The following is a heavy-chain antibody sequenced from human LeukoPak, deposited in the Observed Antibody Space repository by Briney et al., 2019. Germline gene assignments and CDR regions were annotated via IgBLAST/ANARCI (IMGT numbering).Heavy chain of an antibody. J-gene: IGHJ4*02. CDR1: GDSISSSTYS. CDR3: ARDSGSGTYY. CDR2: IYSSGST. D-gene: IGHD6-19*01. Sequence: SETLSLTCTVSGDSISSSTYSWGWIRQPPGKGLEWIGSIYSSGSTYYNPSLKSRLTISLDTSKNQFSLKLNSVTAADTAVYYCARDSGSGTYYWGQGTLVTVSS. V-gene: IGHV4-39*07.